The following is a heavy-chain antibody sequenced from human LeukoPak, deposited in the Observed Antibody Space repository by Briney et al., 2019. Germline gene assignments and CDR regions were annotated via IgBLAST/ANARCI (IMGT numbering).Heavy chain of an antibody. V-gene: IGHV5-51*01. CDR2: IYPGDSDDSDA. D-gene: IGHD3-22*01. J-gene: IGHJ4*02. CDR3: ARLLGYDSSGSPIDY. CDR1: GFTFSSYW. Sequence: GESLKISCKGSGFTFSSYWIAWVRQMPGKGLEWMGIIYPGDSDDSDAAYSPSFQGQVTISADKSISTAYLQWSSLKASDTAMYYCARLLGYDSSGSPIDYWGQGTLVTVSS.